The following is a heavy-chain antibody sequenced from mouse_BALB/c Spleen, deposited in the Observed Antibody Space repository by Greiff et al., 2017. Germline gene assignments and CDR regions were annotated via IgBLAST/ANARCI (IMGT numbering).Heavy chain of an antibody. J-gene: IGHJ4*01. CDR3: ARSPLRRYAMDY. CDR1: GFTFSSFG. Sequence: EVQVVESGGGLVQPGGSRKLSCAASGFTFSSFGMHWVRQAPEQGLEWVAYISSGSRTIYYADTVKGRFTISRDNPKNTLFLPMTSLRSEDTAMYYCARSPLRRYAMDYWGQGTSVTVSS. V-gene: IGHV5-17*02. CDR2: ISSGSRTI. D-gene: IGHD1-1*01.